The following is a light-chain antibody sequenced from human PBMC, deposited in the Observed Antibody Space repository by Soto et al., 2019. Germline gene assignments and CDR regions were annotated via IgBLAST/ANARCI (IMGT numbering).Light chain of an antibody. CDR3: QQYNNWPLT. CDR2: DSS. CDR1: QSVSYN. J-gene: IGKJ4*01. V-gene: IGKV3D-15*01. Sequence: ETVMTQSPATLSVSPGDRATLSCSASQSVSYNLAWYQQKPGQAPRLLIHDSSTRATGIPARFSGSASGTAFTLTISSLLAEDFAVYSCQQYNNWPLTFGGGTKVEMK.